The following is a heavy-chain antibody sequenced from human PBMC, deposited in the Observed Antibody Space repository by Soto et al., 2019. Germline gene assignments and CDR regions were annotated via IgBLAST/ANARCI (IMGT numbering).Heavy chain of an antibody. D-gene: IGHD2-21*02. CDR3: ARHVDCGGDCYSGDAFDI. V-gene: IGHV4-39*01. Sequence: QLQLQESGPGLVKPSETLSLTCTVSGGSISSSSYYWGWIRQPPGKGLEWIGSIYYSGSTYYNPSLKSRVTISVDTSKNQFSLKLSSVTAADTAVYYCARHVDCGGDCYSGDAFDIWGQGTMVTVSS. CDR2: IYYSGST. J-gene: IGHJ3*02. CDR1: GGSISSSSYY.